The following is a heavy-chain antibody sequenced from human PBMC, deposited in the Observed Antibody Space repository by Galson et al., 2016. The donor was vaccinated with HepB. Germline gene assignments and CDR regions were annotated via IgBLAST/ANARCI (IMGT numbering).Heavy chain of an antibody. V-gene: IGHV3-30*04. J-gene: IGHJ4*02. CDR1: GFTFSSYK. Sequence: SLRLSCAASGFTFSSYKMHWVRQAPGKGLDWVAVILYDGSDKYYADSVKGRFTISRDNSKNTLYLQMNSLRAEDTAVYYCAISGWKRTFDLWGQGTLVPVSS. CDR3: AISGWKRTFDL. CDR2: ILYDGSDK. D-gene: IGHD6-19*01.